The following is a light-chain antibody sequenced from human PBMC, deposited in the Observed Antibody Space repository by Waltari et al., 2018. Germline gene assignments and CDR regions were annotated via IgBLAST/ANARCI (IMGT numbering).Light chain of an antibody. V-gene: IGLV2-8*01. CDR1: STDVEAYAP. CDR2: EVT. J-gene: IGLJ3*02. Sequence: QSALTQPPSASGSPGQSIPISCTGLSTDVEAYAPVSWYQQHPGKAPKLLIYEVTKRPSGVPDRFSGSKSDNTASLAVSGLQAEDEADYYCSSYAGGSSLMFGGGTKLTVL. CDR3: SSYAGGSSLM.